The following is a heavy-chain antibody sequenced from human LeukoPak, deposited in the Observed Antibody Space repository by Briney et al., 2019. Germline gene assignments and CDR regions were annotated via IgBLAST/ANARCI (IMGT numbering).Heavy chain of an antibody. CDR2: IYPGDSDA. CDR3: ARRISYYYDSSVWDAFDI. D-gene: IGHD3-22*01. V-gene: IGHV5-51*01. CDR1: GYSFTSYW. Sequence: GESLKISCKGSGYSFTSYWIGWVRQMPGKGLEWMGIIYPGDSDARYSPSFQGQVTISADKSISTAYLQWSSLKASDTAMYYCARRISYYYDSSVWDAFDIWGQGTMVTVSS. J-gene: IGHJ3*02.